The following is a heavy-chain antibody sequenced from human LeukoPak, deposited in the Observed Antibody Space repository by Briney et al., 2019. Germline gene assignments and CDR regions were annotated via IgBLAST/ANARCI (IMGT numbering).Heavy chain of an antibody. CDR3: ARRISGYYIDY. D-gene: IGHD1-26*01. Sequence: GESLKISCKGSGYTFTNYWIGWVRQMPGKGLEWMGIIWPSDSDTRYSPSFQGQVTISADKSINTAYLQWSSLEASDTAIYFCARRISGYYIDYWGQGTLVTVSS. V-gene: IGHV5-51*01. CDR2: IWPSDSDT. CDR1: GYTFTNYW. J-gene: IGHJ4*02.